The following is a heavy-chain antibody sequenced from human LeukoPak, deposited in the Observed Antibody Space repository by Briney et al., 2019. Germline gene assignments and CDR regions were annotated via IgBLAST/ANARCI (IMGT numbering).Heavy chain of an antibody. J-gene: IGHJ3*02. Sequence: GESLKISCKGSGYSFTSYWIGWARQMPGKGLEWMGIISPGDSDTRYSPSFQGRVTISADKSISTAYLQWSSLKASDTAMYYCARTAIDAFDIWGQGTLVTVSS. CDR3: ARTAIDAFDI. CDR1: GYSFTSYW. D-gene: IGHD5-18*01. CDR2: ISPGDSDT. V-gene: IGHV5-51*01.